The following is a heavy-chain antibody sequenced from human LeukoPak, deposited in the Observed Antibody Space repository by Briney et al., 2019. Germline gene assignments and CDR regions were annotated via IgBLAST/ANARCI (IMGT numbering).Heavy chain of an antibody. Sequence: PGGCLRLSCAASGYTFSSYAMSWVRQAPGKGLEWVSAISGSGGSTYYADSVKGRFTISRDNSKNTLYLQMNSLRAEDTAVYYCAKDGTPGGNSRNHFDYWGQGTLVTVSS. J-gene: IGHJ4*02. V-gene: IGHV3-23*01. D-gene: IGHD2-21*02. CDR3: AKDGTPGGNSRNHFDY. CDR1: GYTFSSYA. CDR2: ISGSGGST.